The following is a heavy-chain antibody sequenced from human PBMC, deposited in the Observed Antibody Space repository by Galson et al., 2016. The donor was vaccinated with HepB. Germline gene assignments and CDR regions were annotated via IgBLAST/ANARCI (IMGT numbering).Heavy chain of an antibody. CDR1: GFTFSSYT. CDR3: TNIGSGYFED. D-gene: IGHD2-15*01. V-gene: IGHV3-23*01. J-gene: IGHJ4*02. CDR2: LDHTADHK. Sequence: SLRLSCAASGFTFSSYTMSWVRQAPGEGLEWVSILDHTADHKNYAYSVKGRITISSDNSKNRMYLQMHSLRAEDTASYYCTNIGSGYFEDWGRGTLVTVSS.